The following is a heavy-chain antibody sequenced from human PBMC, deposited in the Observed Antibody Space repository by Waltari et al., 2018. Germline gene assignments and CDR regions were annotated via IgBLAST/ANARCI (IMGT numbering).Heavy chain of an antibody. Sequence: EVQLLESGGGLVQPGGSLRLSCAASGFTFNNYSLSWVRQAPGKGQEWVSAISIRGGSTFWADSWKGRFTISRDNSKNTLILQMNSLRAEDTAVYYCAKDLGYQYESSGYDYWGQGTLVTVSS. CDR2: ISIRGGST. D-gene: IGHD3-22*01. V-gene: IGHV3-23*01. CDR3: AKDLGYQYESSGYDY. J-gene: IGHJ4*02. CDR1: GFTFNNYS.